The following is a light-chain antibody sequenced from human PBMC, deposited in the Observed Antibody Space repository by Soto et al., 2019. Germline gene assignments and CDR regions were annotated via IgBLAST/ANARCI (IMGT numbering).Light chain of an antibody. CDR2: AAS. CDR1: QDISNF. CDR3: QKCKIAPLT. J-gene: IGKJ4*01. Sequence: DIQMTQSPSSLSAFVGDTVTITCRASQDISNFLAWYQQKPGKVPKLLIYAASTLQSGVPSRFSGSGSGTDFTLTISSLQPEDVATYYCQKCKIAPLTFGGGTKVE. V-gene: IGKV1-27*01.